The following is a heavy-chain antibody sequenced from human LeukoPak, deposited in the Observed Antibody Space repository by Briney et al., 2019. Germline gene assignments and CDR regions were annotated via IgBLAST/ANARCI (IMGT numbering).Heavy chain of an antibody. CDR3: ARLPKSYYDILTGAYYFDY. Sequence: SETLSLTCTVSGGSISSSSYYWGWIRQPPGKGLEWIGSIYYSGSTYYNPSLKSRVTISVDTSKNQFSLKLSSVTAADTAVYYCARLPKSYYDILTGAYYFDYWGQGTLVTVSS. CDR2: IYYSGST. CDR1: GGSISSSSYY. D-gene: IGHD3-9*01. V-gene: IGHV4-39*01. J-gene: IGHJ4*02.